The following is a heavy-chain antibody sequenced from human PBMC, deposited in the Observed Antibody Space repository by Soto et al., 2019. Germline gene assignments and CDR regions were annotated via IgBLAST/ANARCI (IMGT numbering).Heavy chain of an antibody. CDR3: ARVRMAGDFDI. D-gene: IGHD6-19*01. V-gene: IGHV3-74*01. Sequence: EVQLVESGGGLVQPGGSLRLSCAASGFTFSSYLMHWVRQAPGKGLVWVSRINSDGSSTTYADSVKGRFTISRDSAKNTLYLQMNSLRAEVTAVYYCARVRMAGDFDIWGQGTMVTVSS. CDR2: INSDGSST. CDR1: GFTFSSYL. J-gene: IGHJ3*02.